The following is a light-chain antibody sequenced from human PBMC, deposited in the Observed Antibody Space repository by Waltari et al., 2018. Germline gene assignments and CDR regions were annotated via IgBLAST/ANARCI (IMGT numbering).Light chain of an antibody. J-gene: IGLJ3*02. Sequence: SYVLTQPPSVSVAPGKTARITCGGNDIGSKSVQWYQKKPGTAPVVVMYYDSDRPSGIPERFSGSNSRNTATLTITRVEAGDEADYYCQVWDRNPDHTEVVGGGTRVTVL. CDR1: DIGSKS. V-gene: IGLV3-21*04. CDR3: QVWDRNPDHTEV. CDR2: YDS.